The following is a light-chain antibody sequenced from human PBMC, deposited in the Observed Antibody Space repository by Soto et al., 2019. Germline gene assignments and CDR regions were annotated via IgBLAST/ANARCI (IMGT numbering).Light chain of an antibody. Sequence: DIVITQTPLSLTVTPGEPSSISCRSSQGLLDRDDGNTYLDWYLQKPGQSPQLLIYTVSYRASGVPDRFSGSGSGTDFTLKISRVEAEDVGVYYCMQRIEFPLTFGGGTKVDIK. CDR1: QGLLDRDDGNTY. V-gene: IGKV2-40*01. CDR2: TVS. CDR3: MQRIEFPLT. J-gene: IGKJ4*01.